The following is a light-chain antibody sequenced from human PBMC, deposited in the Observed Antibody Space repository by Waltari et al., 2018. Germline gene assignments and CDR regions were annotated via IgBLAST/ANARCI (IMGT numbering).Light chain of an antibody. CDR1: RSDVGDYNY. V-gene: IGLV2-14*03. J-gene: IGLJ3*02. CDR3: SSYTSHDTLRWV. Sequence: QSALTQPASVSGSPGQSITISCTGTRSDVGDYNYVSWYQQYPGKAPKLMIFEVTNRPSGVSDRFSGSKSGNTASLSISGLQADDEAVYYCSSYTSHDTLRWVFGGGTKLTVL. CDR2: EVT.